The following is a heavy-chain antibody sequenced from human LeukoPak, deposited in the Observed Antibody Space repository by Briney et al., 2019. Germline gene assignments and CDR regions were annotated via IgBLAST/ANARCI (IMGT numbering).Heavy chain of an antibody. D-gene: IGHD4-17*01. Sequence: SETLSLTCAVYGGSFSGYYWSWIRQPPGKGLEWIGEINHSGSTNYNPSLKSRVTISVDTSKNQFSLKLSSVTAADTAVYYCARGGDHRELDYWGQGTLVTVSS. V-gene: IGHV4-34*01. J-gene: IGHJ4*02. CDR3: ARGGDHRELDY. CDR1: GGSFSGYY. CDR2: INHSGST.